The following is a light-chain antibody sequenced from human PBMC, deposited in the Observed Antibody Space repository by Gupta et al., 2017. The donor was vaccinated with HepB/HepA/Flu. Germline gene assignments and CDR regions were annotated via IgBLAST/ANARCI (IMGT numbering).Light chain of an antibody. CDR2: GAS. CDR3: QQYNNWPLT. J-gene: IGKJ4*01. V-gene: IGKV3-15*01. CDR1: QSVSSN. Sequence: EIEMTQSPATLSVSPWERATLSCRASQSVSSNLAWYQQKPGQAPRLLIYGASTRATGIPARFSGSGSGTEFTLTISSLQSEDFAVYYCQQYNNWPLTFGGGTKVEIK.